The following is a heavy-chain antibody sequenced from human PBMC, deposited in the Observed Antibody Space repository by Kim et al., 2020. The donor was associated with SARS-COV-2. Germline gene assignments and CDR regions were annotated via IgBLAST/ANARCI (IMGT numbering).Heavy chain of an antibody. Sequence: ASVKVSCKASGYTFTSYGISWVRHAPGQGLEWMGWISAYNGNTNYAQKLQGRVTVTTDTSTSTAYMELRSLRSDDTAVYYCARAWPPAPLYDSSGYYPNFDYRGQGTLVTVSS. J-gene: IGHJ4*02. CDR2: ISAYNGNT. V-gene: IGHV1-18*01. CDR3: ARAWPPAPLYDSSGYYPNFDY. D-gene: IGHD3-22*01. CDR1: GYTFTSYG.